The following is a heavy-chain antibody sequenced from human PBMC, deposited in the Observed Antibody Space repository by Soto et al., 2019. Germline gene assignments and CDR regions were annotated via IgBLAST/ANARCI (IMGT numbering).Heavy chain of an antibody. CDR1: GGSISSSSYY. CDR3: ARQGIAARYFDP. V-gene: IGHV4-39*01. CDR2: IYYSGST. Sequence: QLQLQESGPGLVKPSETLSLTCTVSGGSISSSSYYWGWIRQPPGKGLEGIGRIYYSGSTYYNPSLKSRVTISVDTSKNQFSLKLSSVTAADTAVYYCARQGIAARYFDPWGQGTLVTVSS. J-gene: IGHJ5*02. D-gene: IGHD6-6*01.